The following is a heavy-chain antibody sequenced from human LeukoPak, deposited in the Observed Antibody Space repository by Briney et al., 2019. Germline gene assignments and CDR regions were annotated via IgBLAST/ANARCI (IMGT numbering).Heavy chain of an antibody. D-gene: IGHD3-10*01. CDR1: GGSISSYY. Sequence: SETLSLTCTVSGGSISSYYWSWIRQPPGKGLEWIGYIYYSGSTNYNPSLKSRVTISVDTSKNQFSLKLSSVTAADTAVYYCARGFGYGSGDYSWFDSWGQGTLVSVSS. J-gene: IGHJ5*01. CDR3: ARGFGYGSGDYSWFDS. V-gene: IGHV4-59*08. CDR2: IYYSGST.